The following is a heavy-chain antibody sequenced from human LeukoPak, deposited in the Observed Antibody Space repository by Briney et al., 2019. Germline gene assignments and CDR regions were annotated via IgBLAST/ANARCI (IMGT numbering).Heavy chain of an antibody. CDR3: AKTSCDFWSGYYDCRYYFDY. CDR2: MNPSSGNT. D-gene: IGHD3-3*01. V-gene: IGHV1-8*01. Sequence: ATVKVSCKASGYTFSSSDTNWVRQATGQGLEWMGWMNPSSGNTGYVQKFQGRVTMTRNTSISTAYMELSSLRAEDTAVYYCAKTSCDFWSGYYDCRYYFDYWGQGTLVTVSS. J-gene: IGHJ4*02. CDR1: GYTFSSSD.